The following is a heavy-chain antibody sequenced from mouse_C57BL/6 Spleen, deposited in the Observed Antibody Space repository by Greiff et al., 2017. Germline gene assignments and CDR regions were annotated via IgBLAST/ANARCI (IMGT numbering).Heavy chain of an antibody. CDR1: GYTFTSYW. Sequence: VQLQQPGAELVKPGASVKLSCKASGYTFTSYWMQWVKQRPGQGLEWIGEIDPSDSYTNYNQKFKGKATLTVDTSSSTAYMQLSSLTSEDSAVYYCARPYYSNYGPLAMDYWGQGTSVTVSS. CDR3: ARPYYSNYGPLAMDY. V-gene: IGHV1-50*01. J-gene: IGHJ4*01. D-gene: IGHD2-5*01. CDR2: IDPSDSYT.